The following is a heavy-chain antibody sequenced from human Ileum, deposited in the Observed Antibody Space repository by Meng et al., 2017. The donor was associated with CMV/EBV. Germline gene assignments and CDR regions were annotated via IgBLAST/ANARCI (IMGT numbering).Heavy chain of an antibody. CDR1: GGSISTHY. J-gene: IGHJ4*02. CDR3: GRAYRDSCRIAY. D-gene: IGHD1-26*01. Sequence: SLSPTCTVSGGSISTHYWTWIRQLPGKELEWIGYVHSGENTNYNPSLKSRVTMSTDTSGNKISLRLTSVTAADTAIYYWGRAYRDSCRIAYWGQGTLVTVSS. V-gene: IGHV4-59*11. CDR2: VHSGENT.